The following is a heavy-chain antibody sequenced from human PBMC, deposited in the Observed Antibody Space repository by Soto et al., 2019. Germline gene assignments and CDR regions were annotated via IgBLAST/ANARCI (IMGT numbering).Heavy chain of an antibody. V-gene: IGHV4-34*01. CDR3: ARGGYCSSTSCYVWFDP. D-gene: IGHD2-2*01. CDR1: GGSFSGYY. CDR2: INHSGST. Sequence: SETRSLTCAVDGGSFSGYYWSCIRQPPGKGLEWIGEINHSGSTNYNPSLKSRVTISVDTSKNQFSLKLSSVTAADTAVYYCARGGYCSSTSCYVWFDPWGQGTLLTVSS. J-gene: IGHJ5*02.